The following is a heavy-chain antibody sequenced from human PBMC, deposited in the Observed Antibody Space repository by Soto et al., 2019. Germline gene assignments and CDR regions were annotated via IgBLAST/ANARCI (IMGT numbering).Heavy chain of an antibody. J-gene: IGHJ4*02. CDR3: ARDGVGGYFDY. Sequence: EVQLVESGGGLVQPGGSLRLSCAVSGFSFSTYWLSWVRQAPGKGLEWVGNIKFDGSEKSYVDPVKGRFTISRDNAKNSLYLQMNTLRGEDSAVYYCARDGVGGYFDYWGRGTLVTVSS. CDR1: GFSFSTYW. CDR2: IKFDGSEK. V-gene: IGHV3-7*01. D-gene: IGHD3-3*01.